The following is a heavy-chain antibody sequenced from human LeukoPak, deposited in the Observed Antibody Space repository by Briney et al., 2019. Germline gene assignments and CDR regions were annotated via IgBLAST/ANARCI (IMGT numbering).Heavy chain of an antibody. D-gene: IGHD6-13*01. Sequence: SETLSLTCTVSGGSISGYYWSWIRQPPGKGLEWIGYIYYSGSTNYNPSLKSRVTISVDTSKNQFSLKLSSVTAADTAVYYCARLSGSSWYLEYFQHWGQGTLVTVSS. CDR3: ARLSGSSWYLEYFQH. CDR2: IYYSGST. V-gene: IGHV4-59*08. CDR1: GGSISGYY. J-gene: IGHJ1*01.